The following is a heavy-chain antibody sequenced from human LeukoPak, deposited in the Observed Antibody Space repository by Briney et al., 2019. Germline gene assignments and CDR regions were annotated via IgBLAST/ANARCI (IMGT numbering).Heavy chain of an antibody. CDR1: GYTFTSYG. CDR2: ISAYNGNT. D-gene: IGHD3-3*01. V-gene: IGHV1-18*01. CDR3: ARVAPRITIFGVVTPFDYYGMDV. Sequence: GASVKVSCKASGYTFTSYGISWVRQAPGQGLEWMGWISAYNGNTNYAQKLQGRVTMTTDTSTSTAYMELRSLRSDDTAVYYCARVAPRITIFGVVTPFDYYGMDVWGQGTTVTVSS. J-gene: IGHJ6*02.